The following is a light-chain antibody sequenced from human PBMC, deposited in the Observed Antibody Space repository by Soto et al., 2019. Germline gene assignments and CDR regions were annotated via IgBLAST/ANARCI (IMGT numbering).Light chain of an antibody. CDR2: DVS. CDR3: SSYTSTTTPV. CDR1: SSDVGGYNY. J-gene: IGLJ3*02. Sequence: QSVLTQPASVSGTPGQSISISCTGASSDVGGYNYVSWYQHHPGKAPKLMISDVSDGPSGVSNHFSGSKSGNTASLTISGLQAEDEADYYCSSYTSTTTPVFGGGTKLTVL. V-gene: IGLV2-14*03.